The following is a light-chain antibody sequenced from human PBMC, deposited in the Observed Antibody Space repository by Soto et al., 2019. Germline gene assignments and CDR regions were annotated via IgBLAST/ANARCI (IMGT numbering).Light chain of an antibody. CDR2: GAS. CDR3: QQYNNWPIT. V-gene: IGKV3-15*01. CDR1: QSVSRN. Sequence: EIVLTQSPGTLSLSPGGRATLSCRASQSVSRNYVAWYQQKPGQAPRLLIYGASTRATGIPARFSGSGSGTEFTLTISSLQSEDFAVYYCQQYNNWPITFGQGTRLEIK. J-gene: IGKJ5*01.